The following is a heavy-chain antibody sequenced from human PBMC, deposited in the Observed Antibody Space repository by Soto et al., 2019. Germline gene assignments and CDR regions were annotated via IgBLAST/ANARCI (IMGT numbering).Heavy chain of an antibody. J-gene: IGHJ6*02. D-gene: IGHD6-19*01. CDR2: INAGNGNT. V-gene: IGHV1-3*01. Sequence: GASVKVSCKASGYTFTSYAIHWVRQAPGQRLEWMGWINAGNGNTKYSQKFQGRVIITRDRSASTAYMEVSRVRSEDTAVYYCARDGSGIAVAGTAIHYYYGMDVWGQGTTVTAP. CDR1: GYTFTSYA. CDR3: ARDGSGIAVAGTAIHYYYGMDV.